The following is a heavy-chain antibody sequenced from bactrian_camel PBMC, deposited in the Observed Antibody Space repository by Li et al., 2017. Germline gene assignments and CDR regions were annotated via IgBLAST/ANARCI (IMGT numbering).Heavy chain of an antibody. CDR2: TNTEGTIT. CDR3: AAAEGSWYGIYKH. Sequence: VQLVESGGGLVQPGGSLRLSCAVSGFFFGDYAMSWVRQAPGKGLEWVSTTNTEGTITHYADSVKGRFTISRDNAENTLYLQMDSLKPEDSALYWCAAAEGSWYGIYKHWGQGTQVTVS. J-gene: IGHJ4*01. CDR1: GFFFGDYA. V-gene: IGHV3S31*01. D-gene: IGHD6*01.